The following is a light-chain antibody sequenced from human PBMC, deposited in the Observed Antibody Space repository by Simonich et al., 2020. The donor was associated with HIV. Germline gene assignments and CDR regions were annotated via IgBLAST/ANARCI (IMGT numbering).Light chain of an antibody. CDR3: QQYNNWPSPFT. Sequence: EIVMTPSPSTLSVSPAARTTPPCRVSQIVASHLAWYQQKPAQPPRLLIYFASTRATGIPARFSGSGFGTEFTLTISSTQSEDFAVYYCQQYNNWPSPFTFGPGTKVDIK. J-gene: IGKJ3*01. CDR1: QIVASH. V-gene: IGKV3-15*01. CDR2: FAS.